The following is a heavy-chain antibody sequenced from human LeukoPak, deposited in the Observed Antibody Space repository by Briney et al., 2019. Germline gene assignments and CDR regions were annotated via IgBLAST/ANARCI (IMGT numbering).Heavy chain of an antibody. CDR1: GFTFSSYA. V-gene: IGHV3-30-3*01. CDR3: ARDDQNHY. CDR2: ISYDGSNK. D-gene: IGHD2-2*01. Sequence: GRSLRLSCAASGFTFSSYAMHWVRQAPGKGLEWVAVISYDGSNKYYADSVKGRFTISRDNSKNTLYLQMNSLRAEDTAVYYCARDDQNHYWGQGTLVTVSS. J-gene: IGHJ4*02.